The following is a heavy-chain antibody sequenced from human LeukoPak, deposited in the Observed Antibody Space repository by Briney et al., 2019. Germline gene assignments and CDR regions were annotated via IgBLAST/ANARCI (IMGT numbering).Heavy chain of an antibody. CDR1: GFTFSDYW. D-gene: IGHD2-15*01. J-gene: IGHJ4*02. Sequence: GGSLRLSCAASGFTFSDYWIYWVRQAPGKGLEWVAVISYDGSNKYYADSVKGRFTISRDNSKNTLYLQMNSLRAEDTAVYYCARDRGLLRGVYYFDYWGQGTLVTVSS. CDR3: ARDRGLLRGVYYFDY. CDR2: ISYDGSNK. V-gene: IGHV3-30-3*01.